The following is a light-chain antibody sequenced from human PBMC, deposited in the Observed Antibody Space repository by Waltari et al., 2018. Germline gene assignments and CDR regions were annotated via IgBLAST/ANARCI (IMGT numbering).Light chain of an antibody. CDR3: QVWDNTSRHVI. Sequence: SYVLTQAPSVSLAPGQTATITCGAENIATKGVHGYQQKPGQAPVLVVSDNSDRPSGIPERFSASKSGNTATLTITRVEAGDEADYYCQVWDNTSRHVIFGGGTKLTVL. J-gene: IGLJ2*01. CDR1: NIATKG. V-gene: IGLV3-21*02. CDR2: DNS.